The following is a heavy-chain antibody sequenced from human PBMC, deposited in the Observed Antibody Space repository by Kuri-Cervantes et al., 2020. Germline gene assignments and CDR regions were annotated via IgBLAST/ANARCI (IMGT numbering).Heavy chain of an antibody. V-gene: IGHV3-74*01. D-gene: IGHD3-10*01. Sequence: GESLKISCEASGFTFDDYAMHWVRQAPGKGLAWVSRINTDGTTTNYADSVKGRFTISRDSAKNTVYLQMNGLRGEDTAVYYCARSRDVSYYGMDVWGQGTTVTVSS. CDR1: GFTFDDYA. J-gene: IGHJ6*02. CDR2: INTDGTTT. CDR3: ARSRDVSYYGMDV.